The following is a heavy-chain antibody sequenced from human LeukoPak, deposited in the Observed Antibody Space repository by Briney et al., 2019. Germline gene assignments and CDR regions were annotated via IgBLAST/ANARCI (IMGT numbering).Heavy chain of an antibody. CDR2: IKQDGSEK. CDR1: GFTFSSYW. CDR3: ARDRRGYYYDSSGYYYDEIDGSDY. J-gene: IGHJ4*02. D-gene: IGHD3-22*01. Sequence: PGGSLRLSCAASGFTFSSYWMSWVRQAPGKGLEWVANIKQDGSEKYYVDSVKGRFTISRDNAKNSLYLQVNSLRAEDTAVYYCARDRRGYYYDSSGYYYDEIDGSDYRGQGTLVTVSS. V-gene: IGHV3-7*01.